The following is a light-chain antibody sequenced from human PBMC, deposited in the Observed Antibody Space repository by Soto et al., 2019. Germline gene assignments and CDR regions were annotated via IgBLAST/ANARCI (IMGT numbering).Light chain of an antibody. Sequence: QSALTQPASVSGSPGQSITISCTGTSSDVGGYNYVSWYQQHPGKAPKLMIYDVSNRPSGVSNRFSGSKSGNTASLTISGLQAEDEADYYCSSYTSSSTPVFGGGIKLTVL. V-gene: IGLV2-14*01. CDR3: SSYTSSSTPV. J-gene: IGLJ2*01. CDR2: DVS. CDR1: SSDVGGYNY.